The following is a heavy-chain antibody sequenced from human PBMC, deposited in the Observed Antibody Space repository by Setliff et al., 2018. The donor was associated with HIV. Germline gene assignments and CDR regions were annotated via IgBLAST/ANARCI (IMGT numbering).Heavy chain of an antibody. V-gene: IGHV4-39*01. J-gene: IGHJ4*02. Sequence: SLTCSVSGGPISSSTYFWDWIRQPPGKRLEWIGSIYYSGNTYYNPSLKSRVTISVDTSKRQFSLKLSSVTAGDSALYYCARRRGQKATGWYYFNFWGQGALVTVSS. CDR3: ARRRGQKATGWYYFNF. CDR1: GGPISSSTYF. D-gene: IGHD6-19*01. CDR2: IYYSGNT.